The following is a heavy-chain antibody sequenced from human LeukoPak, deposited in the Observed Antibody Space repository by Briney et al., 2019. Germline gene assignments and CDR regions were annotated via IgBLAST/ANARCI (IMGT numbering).Heavy chain of an antibody. CDR1: GYPFTSSD. Sequence: GASVKVSCKASGYPFTSSDINWVRQATGQGIEWMGLMNPDSGNTAYAQRFQGRITMTRSTPIGTAYMELSSLRSEDTAVYYCARVQRVKFPMKYYFDYWGQGTLVTVSS. CDR3: ARVQRVKFPMKYYFDY. D-gene: IGHD3-10*01. V-gene: IGHV1-8*01. J-gene: IGHJ4*02. CDR2: MNPDSGNT.